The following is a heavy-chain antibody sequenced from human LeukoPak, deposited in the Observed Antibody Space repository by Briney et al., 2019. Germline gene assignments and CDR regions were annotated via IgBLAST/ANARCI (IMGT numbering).Heavy chain of an antibody. Sequence: SETLSLTCTVSGGSISSYYWSWIRQPPGKGLEWIGYIYYSGSTNYNPSLKSRVTISVDTSKNQFSLKLSSVTAADTAVYYCARGSYYGPLPTYRDYWGQGTLVTVSS. J-gene: IGHJ4*02. D-gene: IGHD3-10*01. CDR1: GGSISSYY. V-gene: IGHV4-59*01. CDR2: IYYSGST. CDR3: ARGSYYGPLPTYRDY.